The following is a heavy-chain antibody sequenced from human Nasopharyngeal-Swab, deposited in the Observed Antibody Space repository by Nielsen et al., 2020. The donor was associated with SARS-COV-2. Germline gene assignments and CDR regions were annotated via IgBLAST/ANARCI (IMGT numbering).Heavy chain of an antibody. CDR1: GYTFTSYY. CDR3: ARGPVAVVVADNYFDH. Sequence: ASVKVSCKASGYTFTSYYLHWVRQAPGQGLEWMGVINPSGGSATYAQKFQRRVTLTRDTSTTTFYMELSSLRSEDTAVYYCARGPVAVVVADNYFDHWGQGTLVTVSS. D-gene: IGHD2-15*01. V-gene: IGHV1-46*01. CDR2: INPSGGSA. J-gene: IGHJ4*02.